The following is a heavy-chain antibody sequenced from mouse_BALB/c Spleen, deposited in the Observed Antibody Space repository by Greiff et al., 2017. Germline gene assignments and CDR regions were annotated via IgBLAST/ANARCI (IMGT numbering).Heavy chain of an antibody. V-gene: IGHV1S81*02. D-gene: IGHD1-1*01. CDR3: ARWVRSYFDY. J-gene: IGHJ2*01. CDR2: INPSNGRT. CDR1: GYTFTSYW. Sequence: VQLQQPGAELVKPGASVKLSCKASGYTFTSYWMHWVKQRPGQGLEWIGEINPSNGRTNYNEKFKSKATLTVDKSSSTAYMQLSSLTSEDSAVYYCARWVRSYFDYWGQGTTLTVSS.